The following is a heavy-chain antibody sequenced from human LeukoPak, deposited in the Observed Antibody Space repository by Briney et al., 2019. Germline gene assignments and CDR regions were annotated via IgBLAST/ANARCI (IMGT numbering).Heavy chain of an antibody. CDR1: GFTFSNYW. CDR2: IKQDGSEK. Sequence: GGSLRLSCAASGFTFSNYWMSWVRQAPGKGLEWVANIKQDGSEKYYVDSVKGRLTISRDNAKNSLYLQMNSLRAEDTALYHCAREWQRDRAFDPWGQGTLVTVSS. D-gene: IGHD1-14*01. V-gene: IGHV3-7*03. CDR3: AREWQRDRAFDP. J-gene: IGHJ5*02.